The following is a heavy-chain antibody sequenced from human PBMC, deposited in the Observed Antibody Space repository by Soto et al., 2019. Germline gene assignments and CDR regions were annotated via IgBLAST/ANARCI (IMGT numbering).Heavy chain of an antibody. V-gene: IGHV4-59*01. J-gene: IGHJ4*02. CDR1: GGSISSYY. CDR3: ARVSSPYSGYDNLDY. CDR2: IYYSGST. D-gene: IGHD5-12*01. Sequence: SETLSLTCTVSGGSISSYYWSWIRQPPGKGLEWIGYIYYSGSTNYNPSLKSRVTISVDTSKNQFSLKLSSVTAADTAVYYCARVSSPYSGYDNLDYWGQGTLVTVSS.